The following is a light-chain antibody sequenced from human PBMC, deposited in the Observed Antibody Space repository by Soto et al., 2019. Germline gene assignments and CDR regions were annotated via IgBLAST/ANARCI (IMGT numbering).Light chain of an antibody. CDR2: DAS. V-gene: IGKV3-11*01. CDR3: QQRSNWRYT. Sequence: EIVLTQSPATLSLSPGERATLSCRASQSVSSYLAWYQQKPGQAPRLLIYDASNRATGIPARFSGSGSGTDFPPTISSLEPEDFAVYYCQQRSNWRYTFGRGTKLEIK. CDR1: QSVSSY. J-gene: IGKJ2*01.